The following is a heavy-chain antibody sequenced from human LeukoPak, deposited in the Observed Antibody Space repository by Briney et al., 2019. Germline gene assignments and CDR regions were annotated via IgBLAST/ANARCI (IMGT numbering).Heavy chain of an antibody. J-gene: IGHJ5*02. Sequence: PGGSLRLSRAASGFSFSGYSMNWVRQAPGKGLEWLSYISPTNTPSYADSVEGRFTISRDNAKNSVYLQMNSLRAEDTAVYYCATFHEPWGQGTLVTVSS. D-gene: IGHD2/OR15-2a*01. CDR2: ISPTNTP. CDR3: ATFHEP. CDR1: GFSFSGYS. V-gene: IGHV3-48*01.